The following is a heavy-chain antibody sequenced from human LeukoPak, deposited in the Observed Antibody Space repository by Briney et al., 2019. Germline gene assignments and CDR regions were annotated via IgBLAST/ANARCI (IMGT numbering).Heavy chain of an antibody. CDR2: IYPSDSNT. CDR3: VRLDAGWFDP. J-gene: IGHJ5*02. V-gene: IGHV5-51*01. D-gene: IGHD3-9*01. Sequence: GESLKISCEASGYTFNIYYIGWVRQMPGKGLEWMGDIYPSDSNTRYSPSLQGQVTISADKSIATAYLQWSSLKASDTAIYYCVRLDAGWFDPWGQGTLVTVSS. CDR1: GYTFNIYY.